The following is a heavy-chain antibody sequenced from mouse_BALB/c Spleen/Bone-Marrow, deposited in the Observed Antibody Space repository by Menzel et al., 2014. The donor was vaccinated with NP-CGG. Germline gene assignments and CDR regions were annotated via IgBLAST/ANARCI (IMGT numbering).Heavy chain of an antibody. CDR3: AKNYYYGYVAY. V-gene: IGHV4-1*02. CDR1: GFDFSRYW. Sequence: DVKLQESGGGLAQPGGSLKLSCAASGFDFSRYWMTWVRQAPGKGLEWIGEINPDSSTINYAPSLKDKFIISRDNAKNTLYLQMSKVRSEDTALYYCAKNYYYGYVAYWGQGTLVTVSA. CDR2: INPDSSTI. J-gene: IGHJ3*01. D-gene: IGHD1-2*01.